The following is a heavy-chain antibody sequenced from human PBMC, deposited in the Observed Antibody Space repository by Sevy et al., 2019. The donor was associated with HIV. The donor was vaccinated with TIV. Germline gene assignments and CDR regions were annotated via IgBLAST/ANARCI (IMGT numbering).Heavy chain of an antibody. Sequence: GGSLRLSCSASGFTFSSYAMHWVRQAPGKGLEYVSAISSNGGSTYYADSVKGRFTISRDNSKNTLYLQMSSLRAEDTAVYYCVKGGLTIFGVVIPGDAFDILGQGTMVTVSS. CDR1: GFTFSSYA. J-gene: IGHJ3*02. CDR3: VKGGLTIFGVVIPGDAFDI. CDR2: ISSNGGST. V-gene: IGHV3-64D*06. D-gene: IGHD3-3*01.